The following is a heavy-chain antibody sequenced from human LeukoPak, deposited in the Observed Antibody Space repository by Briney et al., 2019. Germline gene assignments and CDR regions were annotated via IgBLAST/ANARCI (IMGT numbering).Heavy chain of an antibody. CDR1: GGTFSSYA. V-gene: IGHV1-69*05. CDR3: AGRRCGGDCYSGYYYYMDV. CDR2: IIPIFGTA. D-gene: IGHD2-21*02. Sequence: GASVKVSCKASGGTFSSYAISWVRQAPGQGLEWMGGIIPIFGTANYAQKFQGRVTITTDESTSTAYMEPSSLRSEDTAVYYCAGRRCGGDCYSGYYYYMDVWGKGTTVTVSS. J-gene: IGHJ6*03.